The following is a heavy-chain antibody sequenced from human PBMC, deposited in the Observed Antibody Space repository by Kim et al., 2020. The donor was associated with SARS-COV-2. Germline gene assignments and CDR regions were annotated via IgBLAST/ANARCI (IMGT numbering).Heavy chain of an antibody. J-gene: IGHJ4*01. V-gene: IGHV4-34*01. CDR1: GGSFGHYF. D-gene: IGHD1-26*01. CDR2: IQASGAP. Sequence: SETLSLTCAVYGGSFGHYFWDWVRQSPGKGMGWIGEIQASGAPNYNPSLKRRAPISADTPKNQFSLKLNSVTAADTAGNYWGVDPLVGGAYRFIFGYWD. CDR3: GVDPLVGGAYRFIFGY.